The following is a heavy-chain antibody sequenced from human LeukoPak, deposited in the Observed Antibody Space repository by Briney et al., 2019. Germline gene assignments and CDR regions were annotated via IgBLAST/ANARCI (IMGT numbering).Heavy chain of an antibody. J-gene: IGHJ4*02. Sequence: SVKVSCKASGGTFSSYVISWVRQAPGQGLEWMGGIIPIFGTANYAQKFQGRVTITADESTSTAYMELSSLRSEDTAVYCCARDPSGGYFDYWGQGTLVTVSS. V-gene: IGHV1-69*01. D-gene: IGHD1-14*01. CDR1: GGTFSSYV. CDR3: ARDPSGGYFDY. CDR2: IIPIFGTA.